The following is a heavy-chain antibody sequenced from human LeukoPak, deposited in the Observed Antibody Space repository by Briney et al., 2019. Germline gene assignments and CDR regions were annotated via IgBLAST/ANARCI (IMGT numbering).Heavy chain of an antibody. CDR1: GFTFSSYG. D-gene: IGHD3-9*01. Sequence: GGSLRLSCAASGFTFSSYGMHWVRQAPGKGLEWVAVISYDGSNKYYADSVKGRFTISRDNSKNTLHLQMNSLKAEDTAVYYCAKDLDDILTGYYLGIDYWGQGTLVTVSS. J-gene: IGHJ4*02. CDR3: AKDLDDILTGYYLGIDY. CDR2: ISYDGSNK. V-gene: IGHV3-30*18.